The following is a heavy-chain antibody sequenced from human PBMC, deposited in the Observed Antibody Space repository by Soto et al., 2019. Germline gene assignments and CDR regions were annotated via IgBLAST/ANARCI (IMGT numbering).Heavy chain of an antibody. Sequence: QVQLVQSGAEVKKPGSSVKVSCKASGGTFSSYAISWVRQAPGQGLEWMGGIIPIFGTANYAQKFQGRVTITEAKSTSTAYMELSSLRSEDTAVYYCARARITMIVVAREDDAFDIWGQGTMVTVSS. D-gene: IGHD3-22*01. CDR1: GGTFSSYA. J-gene: IGHJ3*02. CDR2: IIPIFGTA. V-gene: IGHV1-69*06. CDR3: ARARITMIVVAREDDAFDI.